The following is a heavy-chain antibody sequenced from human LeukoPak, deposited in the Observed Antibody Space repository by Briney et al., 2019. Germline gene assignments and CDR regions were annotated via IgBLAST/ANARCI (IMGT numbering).Heavy chain of an antibody. Sequence: GGPLRLSCAASGFTFSNYGMLRVRQTPGKGLDWVAVIWHDGSIKYYADSVRGRFTISRDNSMNTVYLQMNSLRVEDTAVYYCAKVRQFTAATGTGLDYWGQGTLVTVSS. CDR2: IWHDGSIK. CDR1: GFTFSNYG. V-gene: IGHV3-33*03. D-gene: IGHD6-13*01. J-gene: IGHJ4*02. CDR3: AKVRQFTAATGTGLDY.